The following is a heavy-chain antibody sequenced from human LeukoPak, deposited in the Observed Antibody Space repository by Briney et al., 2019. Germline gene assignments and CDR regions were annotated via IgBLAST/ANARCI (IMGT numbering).Heavy chain of an antibody. D-gene: IGHD2-15*01. CDR1: GGSISSSSYY. CDR3: ARGWVAATPFDY. Sequence: SETLSLTCTVSGGSISSSSYYWGWIRQPPGKGLEWIGSIYYSGSTYYNPSLKSRVTISVDTSKNQFSLKLSSVTAADTAVYYCARGWVAATPFDYWGQGTLVTVSS. J-gene: IGHJ4*02. V-gene: IGHV4-39*07. CDR2: IYYSGST.